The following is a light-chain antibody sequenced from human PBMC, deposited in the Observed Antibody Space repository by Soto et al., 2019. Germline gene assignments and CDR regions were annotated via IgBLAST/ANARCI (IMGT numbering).Light chain of an antibody. CDR1: SSNIGSNF. V-gene: IGLV1-47*01. Sequence: QSVLTQPPSASGTPGQRVTISCSGSSSNIGSNFIYWYQQLPGTAHKLLIYRNNERPSGVPDRFSGSKSGTSASLAISGRRSEDEADYHCAAWDDSLSGVVFGGGTKLTVL. J-gene: IGLJ2*01. CDR3: AAWDDSLSGVV. CDR2: RNN.